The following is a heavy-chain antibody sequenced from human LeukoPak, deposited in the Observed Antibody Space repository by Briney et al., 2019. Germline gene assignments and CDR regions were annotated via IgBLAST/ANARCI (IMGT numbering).Heavy chain of an antibody. CDR3: ARKGLGDC. J-gene: IGHJ4*02. V-gene: IGHV3-7*01. Sequence: PGGSLRLSCAASGFTFSSFWMSWVRQAPGKGLEWVANIKQDGSVQYYVDSVKGRFTISRDSAKNSLYLQMNSLRAEDTAVYYCARKGLGDCWGQGTLVTVSS. CDR2: IKQDGSVQ. D-gene: IGHD3-10*01. CDR1: GFTFSSFW.